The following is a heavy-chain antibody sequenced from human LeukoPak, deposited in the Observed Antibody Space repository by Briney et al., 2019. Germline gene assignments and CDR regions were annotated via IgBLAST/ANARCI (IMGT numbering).Heavy chain of an antibody. D-gene: IGHD4-17*01. Sequence: GGSLRLSCAASGFTFSGSAMHWVRQASGKGPEWVGHIRNKARNYATAYGASMKGRFTISRDDSKNTAYLQMNSLKTEDTAVYYCSSDFGDYFGAFDIWGQGRTVTVSS. J-gene: IGHJ3*02. CDR3: SSDFGDYFGAFDI. V-gene: IGHV3-73*01. CDR1: GFTFSGSA. CDR2: IRNKARNYAT.